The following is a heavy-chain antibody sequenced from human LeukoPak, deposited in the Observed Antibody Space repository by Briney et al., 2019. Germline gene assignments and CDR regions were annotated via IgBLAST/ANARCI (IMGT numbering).Heavy chain of an antibody. Sequence: SETLSLTCTVSGGSISSSSYYWGWIRQPPGTGLEWIGSIYYSGSTYYNPSLKSRVTISVDTSKNQFSLKLSSVTAADTAVYYCARLYSSGWYPLRGGIDYWGQGTLVTVSS. CDR3: ARLYSSGWYPLRGGIDY. J-gene: IGHJ4*02. CDR1: GGSISSSSYY. D-gene: IGHD6-19*01. V-gene: IGHV4-39*01. CDR2: IYYSGST.